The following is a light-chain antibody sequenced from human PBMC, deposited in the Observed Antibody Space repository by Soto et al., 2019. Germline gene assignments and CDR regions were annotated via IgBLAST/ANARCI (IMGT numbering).Light chain of an antibody. V-gene: IGKV3-20*01. Sequence: DIVLTQSPATLSLSPGERATLSCRASQSVNSSYFAWYQQKPGQATRLLIYGSSSRATGIPDRFSGSGSGTDFTLTISRLEPEDFAVYYCQQYGSSPPMYTFGQGTKLEIK. J-gene: IGKJ2*01. CDR3: QQYGSSPPMYT. CDR1: QSVNSSY. CDR2: GSS.